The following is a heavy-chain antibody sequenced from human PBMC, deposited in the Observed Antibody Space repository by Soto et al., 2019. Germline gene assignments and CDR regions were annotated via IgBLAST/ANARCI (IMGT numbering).Heavy chain of an antibody. CDR2: INPSGGST. J-gene: IGHJ6*02. D-gene: IGHD6-13*01. CDR1: GYTFTSYY. Sequence: ASVKVSCKASGYTFTSYYMHWVRQAPGQGLEWMGIINPSGGSTSYAQKFQGRVTMTRDTSTSTVYMELSSLRSEDTAVYYCARPXFSSSWFGGYYYYGMDVWGQGTTVTVSS. V-gene: IGHV1-46*01. CDR3: ARPXFSSSWFGGYYYYGMDV.